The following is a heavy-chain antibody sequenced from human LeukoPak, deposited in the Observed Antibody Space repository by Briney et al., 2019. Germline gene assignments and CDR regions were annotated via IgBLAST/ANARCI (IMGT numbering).Heavy chain of an antibody. D-gene: IGHD6-13*01. CDR2: VSYDGNHK. Sequence: GGSLRLSCAASGFTFRSYTMHWVRQAPGKGLEWVAVVSYDGNHKYYADSVRGRFTISRDNSKNTLYLQVNSLRPEDTAVYYCTTLETIAAAGILWFDPWGQGTRVTVSS. CDR1: GFTFRSYT. V-gene: IGHV3-30-3*01. CDR3: TTLETIAAAGILWFDP. J-gene: IGHJ5*02.